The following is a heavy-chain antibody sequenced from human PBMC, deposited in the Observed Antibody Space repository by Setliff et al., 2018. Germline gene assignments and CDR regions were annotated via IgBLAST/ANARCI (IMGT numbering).Heavy chain of an antibody. J-gene: IGHJ4*02. V-gene: IGHV3-30*02. D-gene: IGHD1-1*01. CDR2: IRYDGSDK. CDR3: AKPPNPGVVAVGMDY. CDR1: GFRFSDYG. Sequence: PGGSLSLSCAGSGFRFSDYGMHWVRQTPGKGLEWVAFIRYDGSDKDYVDSVKGRFTISRDNSQNTMYLQMNQLRPEDTAVYYCAKPPNPGVVAVGMDYWGQGTLVTVSS.